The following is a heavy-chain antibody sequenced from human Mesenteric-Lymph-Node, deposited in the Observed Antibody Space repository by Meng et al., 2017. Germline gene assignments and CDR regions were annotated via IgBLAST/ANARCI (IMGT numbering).Heavy chain of an antibody. CDR2: IYWDDDK. CDR3: AHRPRKEGQWRGFDY. J-gene: IGHJ4*02. V-gene: IGHV2-5*02. Sequence: QFTLKESCPTLVNPTQTPTLTCTFSGFSLSTSGVGVGWSRQPPGKALEWLALIYWDDDKRYSPSLKSRLTITKDTSKNQVVLTMTNMDPVDTATYYCAHRPRKEGQWRGFDYWGQGTLVTVSS. D-gene: IGHD6-19*01. CDR1: GFSLSTSGVG.